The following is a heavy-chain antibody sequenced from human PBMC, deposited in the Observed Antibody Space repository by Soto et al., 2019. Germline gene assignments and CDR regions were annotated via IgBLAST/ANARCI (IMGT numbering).Heavy chain of an antibody. V-gene: IGHV3-33*01. Sequence: GGSLRLSCAASGFTFSSYGMHWVRQAPGKGLEWVAVIWYDGSNKYYADSVKGRFTISRDNSKNTLYLQMNSLRAEDTAVYYCAREGVNYYDSSYFDYWGRGTLVTVSS. D-gene: IGHD3-22*01. CDR2: IWYDGSNK. CDR3: AREGVNYYDSSYFDY. J-gene: IGHJ4*02. CDR1: GFTFSSYG.